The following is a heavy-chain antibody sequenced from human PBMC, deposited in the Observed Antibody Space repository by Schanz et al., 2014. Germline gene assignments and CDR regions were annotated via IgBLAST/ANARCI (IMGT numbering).Heavy chain of an antibody. Sequence: QVQLVESGGGVVRPGRSLRLSCAASGFTFNNYGMHWVRQAPGKGLEWVAYIRFDASAKYYADSVKGRFTISRDNSKNTLYLQMNSLRAADTAVYFCARDEGRDGYNLAFDVWGQGTLVTVSS. D-gene: IGHD5-12*01. CDR3: ARDEGRDGYNLAFDV. J-gene: IGHJ3*01. CDR2: IRFDASAK. V-gene: IGHV3-33*01. CDR1: GFTFNNYG.